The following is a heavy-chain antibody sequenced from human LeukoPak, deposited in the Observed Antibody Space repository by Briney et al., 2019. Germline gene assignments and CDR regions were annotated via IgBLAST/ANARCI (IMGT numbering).Heavy chain of an antibody. D-gene: IGHD3-10*01. J-gene: IGHJ6*02. V-gene: IGHV1-3*01. CDR2: INAGKGNT. CDR3: ARTMMDV. CDR1: GYTFTSYA. Sequence: ASVKVSCKASGYTFTSYAMHWVRQAPGQRLEWMGWINAGKGNTKYSQKFQGRVTITRDTSASTAYMELSSLRSEDTAVYYCARTMMDVWGQGTTVTVSS.